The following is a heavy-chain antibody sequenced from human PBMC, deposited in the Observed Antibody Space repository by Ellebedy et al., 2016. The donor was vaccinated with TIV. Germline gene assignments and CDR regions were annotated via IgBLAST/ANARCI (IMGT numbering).Heavy chain of an antibody. CDR2: IWYDGSNK. V-gene: IGHV3-33*08. CDR1: GFTFSSYG. CDR3: ARDTGYCSGGRCDAYFDY. D-gene: IGHD2-15*01. J-gene: IGHJ4*02. Sequence: PGGSLRLSCAASGFTFSSYGMHWVRQAPGKGLEWVAVIWYDGSNKYYADSVKGRFTISRDNSKNTLYLQMNSLGAEDTAVYYCARDTGYCSGGRCDAYFDYWGLGTLVTVSS.